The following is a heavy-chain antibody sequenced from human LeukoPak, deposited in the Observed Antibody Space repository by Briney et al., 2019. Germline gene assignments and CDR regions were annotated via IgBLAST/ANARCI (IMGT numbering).Heavy chain of an antibody. V-gene: IGHV1-3*01. CDR3: ARDQGIAVAGTDY. D-gene: IGHD6-19*01. CDR2: INAGNGST. CDR1: GYTFTSYA. J-gene: IGHJ4*02. Sequence: ASVKVSCKASGYTFTSYAMHWVRQAPGQRLEWMGWINAGNGSTKYSQKFQGRVTITRDTSASTAYMELSSLRSEDTAVYYCARDQGIAVAGTDYWGQGTLVTVSS.